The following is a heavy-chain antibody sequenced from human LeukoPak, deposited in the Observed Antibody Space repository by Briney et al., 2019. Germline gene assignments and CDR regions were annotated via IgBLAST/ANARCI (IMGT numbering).Heavy chain of an antibody. V-gene: IGHV3-48*03. CDR1: GFTFSSYE. CDR2: ISSSGNTI. CDR3: ARGGYSYGFDY. Sequence: GGSLRLSCTASGFTFSSYEMNWVRQAPAKGLEWVSYISSSGNTIYYADSVKGRFIISRDNAKNSLYLQMNSLRVEDTAVYYCARGGYSYGFDYWGQGTLVTVSS. D-gene: IGHD5-18*01. J-gene: IGHJ4*02.